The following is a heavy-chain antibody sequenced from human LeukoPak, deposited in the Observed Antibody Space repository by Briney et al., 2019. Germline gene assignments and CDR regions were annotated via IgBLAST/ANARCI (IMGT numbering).Heavy chain of an antibody. J-gene: IGHJ4*02. Sequence: PGGSLILSCAASGFTFSSYSMNWVRQAPGKGLEWVSSTSSSSSYIYYADSVKGRFTISRDNAKNSLYLQMNSLRAEDTAVYYCARDHRLAELEATTDRYWGQGTLVTVSS. CDR2: TSSSSSYI. CDR3: ARDHRLAELEATTDRY. D-gene: IGHD1-1*01. CDR1: GFTFSSYS. V-gene: IGHV3-21*01.